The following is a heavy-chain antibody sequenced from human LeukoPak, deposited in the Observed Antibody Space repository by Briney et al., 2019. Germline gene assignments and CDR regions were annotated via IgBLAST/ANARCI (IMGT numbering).Heavy chain of an antibody. CDR3: ARRPYCSSTSCYGDYFDY. V-gene: IGHV4-34*01. CDR1: GGSFSGYY. J-gene: IGHJ4*02. CDR2: INHSGST. D-gene: IGHD2-2*01. Sequence: KPSETLSLTCAVYGGSFSGYYWSWIRQPPGKGLEWIGEINHSGSTNYNPSLKSRVTISVDTSKNQFSLKLSSVTAADTAVYYCARRPYCSSTSCYGDYFDYWGQGTLVTVSS.